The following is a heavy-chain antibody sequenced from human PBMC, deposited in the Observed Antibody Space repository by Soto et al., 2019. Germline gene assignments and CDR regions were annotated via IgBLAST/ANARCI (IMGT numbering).Heavy chain of an antibody. D-gene: IGHD3-16*02. Sequence: QVQLQESGPGLVKPSQTLSLTCTVSGASISSGGYYWGWIRQHPGKGLEWIGFIYYIGTSYYNPSLESRITLSVDTPKNHFSLNLTSVTAADTAVYYCARVLRDVLSDRYYWYFDLWGRGILVTVSS. J-gene: IGHJ2*01. CDR2: IYYIGTS. CDR3: ARVLRDVLSDRYYWYFDL. CDR1: GASISSGGYY. V-gene: IGHV4-31*03.